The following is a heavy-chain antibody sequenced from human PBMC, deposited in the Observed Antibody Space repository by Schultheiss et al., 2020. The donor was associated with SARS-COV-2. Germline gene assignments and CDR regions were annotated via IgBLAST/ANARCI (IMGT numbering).Heavy chain of an antibody. CDR2: IKSKTDGGTT. Sequence: GGSLRLSCAASGFTFSNAWMCWVRQAPGKGLEWVGRIKSKTDGGTTDYAAPVKGRFTISRDDSKNTLYLQMNSLKTEDTAVYYCTTDGPEALELRYYYGMDVWGQGTTVTVSS. J-gene: IGHJ6*02. V-gene: IGHV3-15*01. D-gene: IGHD1-7*01. CDR1: GFTFSNAW. CDR3: TTDGPEALELRYYYGMDV.